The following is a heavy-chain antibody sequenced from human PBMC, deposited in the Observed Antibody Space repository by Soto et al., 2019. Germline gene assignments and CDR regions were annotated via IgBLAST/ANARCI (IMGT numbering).Heavy chain of an antibody. J-gene: IGHJ4*02. CDR2: ISGSGGST. V-gene: IGHV3-23*01. Sequence: GGSLRLSCAASGFTFSSYSMSWVRQAPGKGLEWVSAISGSGGSTYYADSVKGRFTISRDNSKNTLYLQMNSLRAEDTAVYYCAKDLTMVRGVIDYWGQRTLVPVSS. CDR3: AKDLTMVRGVIDY. D-gene: IGHD3-10*01. CDR1: GFTFSSYS.